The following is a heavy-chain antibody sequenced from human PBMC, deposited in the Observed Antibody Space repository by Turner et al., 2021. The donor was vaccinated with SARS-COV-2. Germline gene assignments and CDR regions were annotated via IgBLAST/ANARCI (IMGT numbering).Heavy chain of an antibody. CDR1: GGFISSSSYY. CDR3: ARLMDTGRDYYGMDV. J-gene: IGHJ6*02. D-gene: IGHD5-18*01. V-gene: IGHV4-39*01. CDR2: IYYSGIT. Sequence: HLQLHESAPGLVKPSESLSLTCGVSGGFISSSSYYWGWIHQPPGKGVAWIGNIYYSGITYYKPKLKGRVTISEDTSKNQFSLKLSSVTAADTAVYYCARLMDTGRDYYGMDVWGQGTTVTVSS.